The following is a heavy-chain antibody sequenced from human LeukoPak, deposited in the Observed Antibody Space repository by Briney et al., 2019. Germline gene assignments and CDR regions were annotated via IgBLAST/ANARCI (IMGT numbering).Heavy chain of an antibody. Sequence: SETLSLTCAVYGGSFSGYYWTWIRQPPGKGLEWIGEINHSGSTKYNPSLKSRVTISVDASKNQFSLKLSSVTAADTAFYYCARGTAYCAGGSCYSPGIDSWGPGTLVTVSS. V-gene: IGHV4-34*01. J-gene: IGHJ4*02. D-gene: IGHD2-15*01. CDR1: GGSFSGYY. CDR3: ARGTAYCAGGSCYSPGIDS. CDR2: INHSGST.